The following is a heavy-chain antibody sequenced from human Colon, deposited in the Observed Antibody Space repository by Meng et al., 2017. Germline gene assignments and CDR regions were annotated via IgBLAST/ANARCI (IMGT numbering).Heavy chain of an antibody. D-gene: IGHD2-8*01. CDR2: IYHSGRT. J-gene: IGHJ4*02. CDR3: ARGGGCVNGVCGSLDY. V-gene: IGHV4-4*02. Sequence: QWTGPGRGKPSGRPSPTCAALGGSISSSNWWSWVRQPPGKGLEWIGEIYHSGRTNYNPSLKSRVTISVDKSKNQFSLKLSSVTAADTAVYYCARGGGCVNGVCGSLDYWGQGTLVTVSS. CDR1: GGSISSSNW.